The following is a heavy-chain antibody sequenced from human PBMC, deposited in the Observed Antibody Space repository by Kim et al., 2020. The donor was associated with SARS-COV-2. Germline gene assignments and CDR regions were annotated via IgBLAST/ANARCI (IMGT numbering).Heavy chain of an antibody. Sequence: GGSLRLSCAASGFTFSSYGMHWVRQAPGKGLEWVAVIWYDGSNKYYADSVKGRFTISRDNSKNTLYLQMNSLRAEDTAVYYCARAHRSVHYDILTGYFIPPTSPGYWGQGTLVTVSS. J-gene: IGHJ4*02. D-gene: IGHD3-9*01. V-gene: IGHV3-33*01. CDR2: IWYDGSNK. CDR3: ARAHRSVHYDILTGYFIPPTSPGY. CDR1: GFTFSSYG.